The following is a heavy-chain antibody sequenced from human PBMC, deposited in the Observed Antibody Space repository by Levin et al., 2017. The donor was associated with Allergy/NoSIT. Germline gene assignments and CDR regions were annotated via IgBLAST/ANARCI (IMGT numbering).Heavy chain of an antibody. CDR3: ARVGSSLKQIRLNWFDP. Sequence: PSETLSLTCSVSGVSITNAAFFWTWVRQPPGKGLEWIGYTYYNGDAYYNPSLKSRVTMSIDTSGNQFSMNLWFVTVADTAVYYCARVGSSLKQIRLNWFDPWGQGTLVIVSS. V-gene: IGHV4-30-4*01. CDR2: TYYNGDA. D-gene: IGHD2-15*01. CDR1: GVSITNAAFF. J-gene: IGHJ5*02.